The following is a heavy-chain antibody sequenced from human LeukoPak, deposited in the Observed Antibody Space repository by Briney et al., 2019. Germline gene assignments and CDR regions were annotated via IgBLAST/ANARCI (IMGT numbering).Heavy chain of an antibody. Sequence: PGGSLRLFCAASGFTVSSNYMTWVRQPPGKGLEWIGEIDHSGSTNYNLSLKSRVTISIDTSKNQFSLKLTSVTAADTAVYYCATSGWSGGGGFDPWGQGALVTVSS. CDR3: ATSGWSGGGGFDP. J-gene: IGHJ5*02. D-gene: IGHD3-3*01. CDR1: GFTVSSNY. CDR2: IDHSGST. V-gene: IGHV4-34*08.